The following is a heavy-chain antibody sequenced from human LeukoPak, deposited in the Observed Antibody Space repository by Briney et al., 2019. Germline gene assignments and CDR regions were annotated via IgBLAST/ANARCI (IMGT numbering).Heavy chain of an antibody. J-gene: IGHJ4*02. CDR1: SYTFTNYA. D-gene: IGHD5-18*01. CDR3: ARGAWDTAQREPFDY. CDR2: ISAYNGNT. V-gene: IGHV1-18*01. Sequence: ASVKVSCKASSYTFTNYAFTWVRQAPGQGLEWMGWISAYNGNTNYAQKLQGRVTMTTDTSTSTAYMELRSLRSDDTAVYYCARGAWDTAQREPFDYWGQGTLVTVSS.